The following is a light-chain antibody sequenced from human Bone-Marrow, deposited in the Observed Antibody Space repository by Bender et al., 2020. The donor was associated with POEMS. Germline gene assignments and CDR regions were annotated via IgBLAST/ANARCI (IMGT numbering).Light chain of an antibody. CDR2: EVT. CDR1: SSNFGRYNL. Sequence: QSALTQLPSASGTPGQSTTISCTGTSSNFGRYNLVPWHHQHLAKAPKLMIYEVTKRPSGVSNRFSGSKSGNTASLTICGLQAEDEAAYSCCTYAGSTNQILFGGGTKLTVL. CDR3: CTYAGSTNQIL. V-gene: IGLV2-23*02. J-gene: IGLJ2*01.